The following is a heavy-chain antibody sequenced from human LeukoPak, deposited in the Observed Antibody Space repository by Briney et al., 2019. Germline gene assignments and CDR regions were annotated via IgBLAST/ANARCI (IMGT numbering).Heavy chain of an antibody. V-gene: IGHV3-48*04. D-gene: IGHD3-10*02. J-gene: IGHJ2*01. CDR2: ISSTSSTK. CDR1: GFTFSSYS. Sequence: PGGSLRLSCAASGFTFSSYSMNWVRQAPGKGLEWVSYISSTSSTKYYADSVKGRFTISRDNAKNSLYLQMNSLRAEDTAVYYCARVASTAGYYGRGDYWYFDLWGRGTLVTVSS. CDR3: ARVASTAGYYGRGDYWYFDL.